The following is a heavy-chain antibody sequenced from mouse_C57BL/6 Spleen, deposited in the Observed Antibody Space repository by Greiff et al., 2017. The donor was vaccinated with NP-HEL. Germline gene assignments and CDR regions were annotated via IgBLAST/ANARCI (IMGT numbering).Heavy chain of an antibody. J-gene: IGHJ3*01. V-gene: IGHV1-55*01. CDR3: ARLGQLRPRLAY. D-gene: IGHD3-2*02. CDR1: GYTFTSYW. Sequence: VQLQQSGAELVKPGASVKMSCKASGYTFTSYWITWVKQRPGQGLEWIGDIYPGSGSTNYNEKFKSKATLTVDTSSSTAYMQLSSLTSEDSAVYYCARLGQLRPRLAYWGQGTLVTVSA. CDR2: IYPGSGST.